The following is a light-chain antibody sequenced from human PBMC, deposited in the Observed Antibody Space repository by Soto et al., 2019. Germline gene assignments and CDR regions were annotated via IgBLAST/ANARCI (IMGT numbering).Light chain of an antibody. CDR2: AAS. J-gene: IGKJ1*01. Sequence: DILMTQSPSSLSASVRDRVTITCRASQNTRRYLNWYQQKPGKAPKLLIYAASSLQSGIPSRFSGSGSETDFTLTISSLQPEDFATYYCQQSYSTPWTFGQGTKVEIK. CDR1: QNTRRY. V-gene: IGKV1-39*01. CDR3: QQSYSTPWT.